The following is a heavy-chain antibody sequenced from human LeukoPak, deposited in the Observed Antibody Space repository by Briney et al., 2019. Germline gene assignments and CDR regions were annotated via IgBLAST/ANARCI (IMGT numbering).Heavy chain of an antibody. CDR2: IYPGDSDT. CDR3: ARGAYYDFWSGYYSYYFDY. J-gene: IGHJ4*02. D-gene: IGHD3-3*01. Sequence: GGSLKISCQGSGYRFTSYWIGWVRQMPGKGLEWMGIIYPGDSDTRYSPSFQGQFTISADKSISTAYLQWSSLKASDTAMYYCARGAYYDFWSGYYSYYFDYWGQGTLVTVSS. CDR1: GYRFTSYW. V-gene: IGHV5-51*01.